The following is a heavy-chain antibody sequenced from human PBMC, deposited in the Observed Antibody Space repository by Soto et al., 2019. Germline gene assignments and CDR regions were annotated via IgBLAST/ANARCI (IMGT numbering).Heavy chain of an antibody. CDR2: IYYSGST. D-gene: IGHD6-19*01. V-gene: IGHV4-61*01. J-gene: IGHJ6*02. CDR1: GGSVSSGSYY. CDR3: ARDGLAVAGSGSYGMDV. Sequence: PSETLSLTCTVSGGSVSSGSYYWSWIRQPPGKGLEWIGYIYYSGSTNYNPSLKSRVTISVDTSKNHFSLKLSSVTAADTAVYYCARDGLAVAGSGSYGMDVWGQGTTVTVSS.